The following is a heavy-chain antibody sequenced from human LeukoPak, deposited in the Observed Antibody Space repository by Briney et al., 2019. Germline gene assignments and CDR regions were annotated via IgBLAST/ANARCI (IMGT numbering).Heavy chain of an antibody. J-gene: IGHJ4*02. V-gene: IGHV4-59*01. Sequence: PSETLSLTCTVSGGSISSYYWSWIRQPPGKGLEWIGYIYYSGSTNYNPSLKSRVTISVDTSKNQSSLKLSSVTAADTAVYYCAREKAELDPYFDYWGQGTLVTVSS. CDR3: AREKAELDPYFDY. D-gene: IGHD1-7*01. CDR1: GGSISSYY. CDR2: IYYSGST.